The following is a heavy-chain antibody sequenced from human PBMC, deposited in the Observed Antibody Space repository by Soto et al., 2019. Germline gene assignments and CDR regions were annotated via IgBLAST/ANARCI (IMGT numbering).Heavy chain of an antibody. D-gene: IGHD6-19*01. J-gene: IGHJ4*02. CDR1: GFTFSSYG. V-gene: IGHV3-33*01. Sequence: GSLRLSSAASGFTFSSYGMHLVRQAPGKGLEWVAVIWYDGSNKYYADSVKGRFTISRENSKNTLYLQMNSLRAEDTAVYYCARDPSSDEYYFDFWAEGTLV. CDR3: ARDPSSDEYYFDF. CDR2: IWYDGSNK.